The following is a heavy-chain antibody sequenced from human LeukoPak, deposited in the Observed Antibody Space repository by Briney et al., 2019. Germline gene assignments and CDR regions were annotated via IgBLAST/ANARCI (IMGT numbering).Heavy chain of an antibody. CDR1: GFTFSSYA. J-gene: IGHJ4*02. D-gene: IGHD6-19*01. CDR3: ALIAVAGSPARPPDY. V-gene: IGHV3-23*01. CDR2: ISGSGGTT. Sequence: GGSLRLSCAASGFTFSSYAMHWVRQAPGKGLEWVSGISGSGGTTYYADSVKGRFTVSRDNSKNTLYLQMNSLRAEDTAVYYCALIAVAGSPARPPDYWGQGTLVTVSS.